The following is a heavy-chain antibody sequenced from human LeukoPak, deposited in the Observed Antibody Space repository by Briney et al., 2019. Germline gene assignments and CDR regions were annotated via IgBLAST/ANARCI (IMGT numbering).Heavy chain of an antibody. J-gene: IGHJ4*02. CDR3: ARFLSSGLDF. Sequence: SETLSLTCTVSDGSISSSNYYWGWIRQPPGRGLEWIGYVYYSGSTSYNPSLKSRVTMSVDTSKNQFSLKMSSVTAADTAVYYCARFLSSGLDFWGQGTLVTVSS. D-gene: IGHD2-15*01. CDR1: DGSISSSNYY. V-gene: IGHV4-61*05. CDR2: VYYSGST.